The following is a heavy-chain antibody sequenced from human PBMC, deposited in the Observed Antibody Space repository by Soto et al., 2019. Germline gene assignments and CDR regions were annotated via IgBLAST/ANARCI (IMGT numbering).Heavy chain of an antibody. J-gene: IGHJ6*02. V-gene: IGHV1-58*01. CDR1: GFTFTSSA. CDR3: AAAGFWSGYWTYYYYYGMDV. D-gene: IGHD3-3*01. CDR2: IVVGSGNT. Sequence: EASVKVSCKASGFTFTSSAVQWVRQARGQRLEWIGWIVVGSGNTNYAQKFQERVTITRDMSTSTAYMELSSLRSEDTAVYYYAAAGFWSGYWTYYYYYGMDVWGQGTTVTVSS.